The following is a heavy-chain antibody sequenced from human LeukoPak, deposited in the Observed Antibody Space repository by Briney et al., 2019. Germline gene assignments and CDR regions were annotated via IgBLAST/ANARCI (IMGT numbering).Heavy chain of an antibody. CDR2: ISWNSGSI. V-gene: IGHV3-9*01. J-gene: IGHJ4*02. D-gene: IGHD3-10*01. CDR3: AKAGVPGLDY. CDR1: GFTFDDYA. Sequence: GGSLRLSCAASGFTFDDYAMHWVRQAPGKGLEWVSGISWNSGSIGYADSVKGRFTISRDNAKNSLYLQMNSLRAEDTALYYCAKAGVPGLDYWGQGTLVTVSS.